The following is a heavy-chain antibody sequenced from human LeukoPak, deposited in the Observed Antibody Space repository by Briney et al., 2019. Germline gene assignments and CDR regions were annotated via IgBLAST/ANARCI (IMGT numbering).Heavy chain of an antibody. D-gene: IGHD3-10*01. CDR3: ARDLYGSGSYYNSDYYYGMDV. Sequence: GASVKASCKASGYTFTSYGISWVRQAPGQGLEWMGWISAYNGNTNYAQKLQGRVTITRDTSASTAYMELSSLRSEDTAVYYCARDLYGSGSYYNSDYYYGMDVWGQGTTVTVSS. J-gene: IGHJ6*02. CDR1: GYTFTSYG. V-gene: IGHV1-18*01. CDR2: ISAYNGNT.